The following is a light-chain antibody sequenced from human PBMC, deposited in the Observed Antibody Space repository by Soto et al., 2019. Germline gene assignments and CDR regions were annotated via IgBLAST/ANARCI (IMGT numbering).Light chain of an antibody. Sequence: QSALTQPASVSGSPGQSITISCTGTSSDVGAYNFVSWYQQHPGKAPKLMIHEVTKRPSGVPDRFSGSKSGNTASLTVSGLQAEDEADYYCSSFAGSNIWVFGGGTQLTVL. V-gene: IGLV2-8*01. CDR1: SSDVGAYNF. J-gene: IGLJ3*02. CDR3: SSFAGSNIWV. CDR2: EVT.